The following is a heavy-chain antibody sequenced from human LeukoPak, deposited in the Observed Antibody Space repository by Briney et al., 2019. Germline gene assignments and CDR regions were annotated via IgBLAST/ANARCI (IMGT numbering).Heavy chain of an antibody. J-gene: IGHJ4*02. D-gene: IGHD1-26*01. Sequence: PGGSLRLSCAASGFTFSSYTIHWVRQAPGKGLEWVALLSHDGANEYYADSVKGRFTISRDNSKNTLYLQVNSLRAEDTAVYYCAKEGKWDVTPFDYWGQGTLVTVSS. CDR3: AKEGKWDVTPFDY. CDR2: LSHDGANE. V-gene: IGHV3-30-3*01. CDR1: GFTFSSYT.